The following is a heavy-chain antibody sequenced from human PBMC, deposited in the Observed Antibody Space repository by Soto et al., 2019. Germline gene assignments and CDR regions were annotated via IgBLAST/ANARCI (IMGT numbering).Heavy chain of an antibody. J-gene: IGHJ4*02. V-gene: IGHV3-30-3*01. CDR2: ISYDGSNK. CDR3: ARDPIVVVTAPFDGEYFDY. CDR1: GFTFSSYA. Sequence: QVQLVESGGGGVQPGRSLRLSCAASGFTFSSYAMHWVRQAPGKGLEWVAVISYDGSNKYYADSVKGRFTISRDNSKNTLYLQMNRLRAEDTAVYYCARDPIVVVTAPFDGEYFDYWGQGTLVTVSS. D-gene: IGHD2-21*02.